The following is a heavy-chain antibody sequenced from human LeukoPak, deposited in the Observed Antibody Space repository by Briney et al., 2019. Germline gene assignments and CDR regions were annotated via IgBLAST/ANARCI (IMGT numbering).Heavy chain of an antibody. CDR3: ARDLSGSYLDY. D-gene: IGHD1-26*01. V-gene: IGHV4-34*01. CDR1: GGSFSGYY. CDR2: INHSGST. Sequence: SETLSLTCAVYGGSFSGYYWSWIRQPPGKGLEWNGEINHSGSTNYNPSLKSRVTISVDTSKNQFSLKLSSVTAADTAVYYCARDLSGSYLDYWGQGTLVTVSS. J-gene: IGHJ4*02.